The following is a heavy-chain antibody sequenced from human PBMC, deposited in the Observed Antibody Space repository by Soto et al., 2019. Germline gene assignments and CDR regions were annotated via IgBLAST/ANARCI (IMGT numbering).Heavy chain of an antibody. J-gene: IGHJ4*02. CDR2: INGGTGDT. CDR1: GFTFTNYA. Sequence: ASVKVSCKTSGFTFTNYAMHWVRQAPGQRLEWMGWINGGTGDTEYSQKFQGRVTFTRDTSASTAYMELSNLRSEDTAVYYCARGGSSNWPCDYWVQGTLVTVSS. V-gene: IGHV1-3*01. D-gene: IGHD6-13*01. CDR3: ARGGSSNWPCDY.